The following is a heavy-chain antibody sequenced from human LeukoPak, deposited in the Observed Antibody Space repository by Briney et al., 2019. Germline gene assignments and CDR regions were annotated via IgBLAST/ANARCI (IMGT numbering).Heavy chain of an antibody. CDR1: GHTFTGDY. CDR2: INPNSGGT. V-gene: IGHV1-2*02. J-gene: IGHJ4*02. Sequence: ASVRVSSANSGHTFTGDYIPWVRQAPEQGLEWMGWINPNSGGTNYAQKFQGRVTLTRDTSISTAYLELISLRSDGTAVYFCARSLPDYGDYFLDYWGQGTLVTVSS. D-gene: IGHD4-17*01. CDR3: ARSLPDYGDYFLDY.